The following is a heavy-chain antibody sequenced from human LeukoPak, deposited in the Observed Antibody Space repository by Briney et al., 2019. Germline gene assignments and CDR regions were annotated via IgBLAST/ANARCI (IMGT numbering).Heavy chain of an antibody. V-gene: IGHV1-18*01. D-gene: IGHD4-17*01. CDR1: GGTFSSYA. Sequence: ASVEVSCKASGGTFSSYAISWLRQAPGQGLEWMGVINPSGTGTSYAQKLQGRVTMTTDTSTSTAYMELRSLRSDDTSVYYCARDGDYGPYWGQGTLVTVSS. CDR3: ARDGDYGPY. J-gene: IGHJ4*02. CDR2: INPSGTGT.